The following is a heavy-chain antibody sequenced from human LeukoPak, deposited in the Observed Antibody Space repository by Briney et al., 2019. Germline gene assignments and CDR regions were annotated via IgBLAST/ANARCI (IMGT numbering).Heavy chain of an antibody. J-gene: IGHJ4*02. Sequence: PGGSLRLSCAASGFTFSRYGMHWVRQGPGKGLEWVANIKQDGSEKYYVDSVKGRFTISRDNAKNSLYLQMNSLRAEDTAVYYCARNQLLFDYWGQGTLVTVSS. D-gene: IGHD2-2*01. CDR1: GFTFSRYG. CDR3: ARNQLLFDY. CDR2: IKQDGSEK. V-gene: IGHV3-7*01.